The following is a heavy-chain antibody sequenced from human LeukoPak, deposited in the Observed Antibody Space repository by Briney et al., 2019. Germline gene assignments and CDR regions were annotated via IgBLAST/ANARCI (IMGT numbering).Heavy chain of an antibody. D-gene: IGHD4-17*01. J-gene: IGHJ4*02. CDR2: ISGSGGST. V-gene: IGHV3-23*01. Sequence: PGGSLRLSCAASGFTFSSYAMSWVRQAPGKGLEWVSAISGSGGSTYYADSVKGRFTISRDNSKNTLYLQMNSLRAEDTAVYYCAKDYGDYVAWTSYYFDYWGQGTLVTVSS. CDR1: GFTFSSYA. CDR3: AKDYGDYVAWTSYYFDY.